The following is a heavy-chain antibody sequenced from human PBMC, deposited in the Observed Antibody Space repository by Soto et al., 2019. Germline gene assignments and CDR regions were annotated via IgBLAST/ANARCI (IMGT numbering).Heavy chain of an antibody. Sequence: EVQLVQSGAEVKKSVESLRISCKVSGYSFASQWISWVRQVPGKGQEWMGRIDLSESYTTYNPSFQGHVTFSADKSITTAYLQWRSLEASDTAIYYCATQGLTTYYFGYWGQGTLVTVSS. J-gene: IGHJ4*02. V-gene: IGHV5-10-1*03. CDR2: IDLSESYT. CDR3: ATQGLTTYYFGY. CDR1: GYSFASQW.